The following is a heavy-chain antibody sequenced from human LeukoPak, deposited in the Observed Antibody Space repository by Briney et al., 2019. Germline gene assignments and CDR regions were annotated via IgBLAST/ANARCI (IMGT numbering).Heavy chain of an antibody. CDR1: GFTFSSYA. CDR3: AKGSSYYDSSGYRRSYYYYYYMDV. J-gene: IGHJ6*03. Sequence: GGSLRLSCAASGFTFSSYAMSWVRQAPGKGLEWVSAISGAADTYYADSVKGRFTIPRDNSKNTLYLQMNSLRAEDTAVYYCAKGSSYYDSSGYRRSYYYYYYMDVWGKGTTVTVSS. CDR2: ISGAADT. D-gene: IGHD3-22*01. V-gene: IGHV3-23*01.